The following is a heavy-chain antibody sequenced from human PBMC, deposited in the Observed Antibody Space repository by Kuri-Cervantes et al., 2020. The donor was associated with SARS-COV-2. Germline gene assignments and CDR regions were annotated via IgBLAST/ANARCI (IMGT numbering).Heavy chain of an antibody. CDR2: INHSGST. CDR1: GGSFSGYY. V-gene: IGHV4-34*01. CDR3: ARHVGCSSTSCDGYNWFDP. D-gene: IGHD2-2*01. J-gene: IGHJ5*02. Sequence: SETLSLTCAVYGGSFSGYYWSWIRQPPGKGLEWIGEINHSGSTNHNPSLKSRVTISVDTSKNQFSLKLSSVTAADTAVYYCARHVGCSSTSCDGYNWFDPWGQGTLVTVSS.